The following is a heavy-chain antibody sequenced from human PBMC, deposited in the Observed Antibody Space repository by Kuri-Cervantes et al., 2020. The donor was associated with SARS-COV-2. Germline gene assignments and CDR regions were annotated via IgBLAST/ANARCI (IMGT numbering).Heavy chain of an antibody. CDR1: GFTFSDYY. V-gene: IGHV3-11*01. J-gene: IGHJ4*02. CDR3: ARDLLNYYDSSGYGY. CDR2: ISSSGSTI. D-gene: IGHD3-22*01. Sequence: GGSLRLSCAASGFTFSDYYMSWIRQAPGKGLEWVSYISSSGSTIYYAVSVKGRFTISRDNAKNSLYLQMNSLRAEDTAVYYCARDLLNYYDSSGYGYWGQGTLVTVSS.